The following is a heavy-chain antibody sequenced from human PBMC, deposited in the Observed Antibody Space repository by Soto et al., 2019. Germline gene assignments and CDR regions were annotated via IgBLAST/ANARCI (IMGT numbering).Heavy chain of an antibody. J-gene: IGHJ6*02. CDR1: GYTFTSYG. CDR3: ARDRYYDFWSGYYTGRQYYYYYGMDV. D-gene: IGHD3-3*01. Sequence: GASVKVSCKASGYTFTSYGISWVRQAPGQGLEWMGWISAYNGNTNYAQKLQGRVTMTTDTSTSTAYMELRSLRSDDTAVYYCARDRYYDFWSGYYTGRQYYYYYGMDVWGQGTTVTVSS. CDR2: ISAYNGNT. V-gene: IGHV1-18*01.